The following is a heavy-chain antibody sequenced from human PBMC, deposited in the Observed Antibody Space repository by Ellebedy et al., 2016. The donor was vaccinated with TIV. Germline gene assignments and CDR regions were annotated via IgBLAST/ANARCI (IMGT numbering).Heavy chain of an antibody. D-gene: IGHD4-17*01. V-gene: IGHV5-10-1*01. Sequence: GESLKISCKGSGYSFTSYWISWVRQMPGKGLEWMGRIDPSDSYTNYSPSFQGHVTISADKSISTAYLQWSSLKASDTAMYYCARQGTLTGGWGAITVTSDAFDIWGQGTMVTVSS. CDR2: IDPSDSYT. CDR3: ARQGTLTGGWGAITVTSDAFDI. J-gene: IGHJ3*02. CDR1: GYSFTSYW.